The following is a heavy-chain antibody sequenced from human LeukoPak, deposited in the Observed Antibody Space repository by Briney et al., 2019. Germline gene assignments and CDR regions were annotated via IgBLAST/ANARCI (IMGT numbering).Heavy chain of an antibody. D-gene: IGHD4-23*01. J-gene: IGHJ5*02. CDR3: ARHSTTVVTENWFDP. Sequence: SETLSLTCTVSGGSISNYYWSWIRQPPGKGLEWIGYIYYSGSTNYNPSLKSRVTISVDTSKNQFSLKLSSVTAADTAVYYCARHSTTVVTENWFDPWGQGTLVTVSS. V-gene: IGHV4-59*08. CDR2: IYYSGST. CDR1: GGSISNYY.